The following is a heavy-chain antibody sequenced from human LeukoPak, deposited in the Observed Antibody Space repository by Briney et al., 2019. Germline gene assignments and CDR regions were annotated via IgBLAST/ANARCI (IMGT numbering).Heavy chain of an antibody. Sequence: PSETLSLTCTVSGGSISSYYWSWIRLPPGKGLEWIGYLSKSGNTNYSPSLKSRVTIFGDTSKNQFFLKLSSVTAADTAVYYCARARYVNSFYSFDIWGQGTLVTVSS. J-gene: IGHJ3*02. V-gene: IGHV4-59*01. D-gene: IGHD2-2*01. CDR1: GGSISSYY. CDR2: LSKSGNT. CDR3: ARARYVNSFYSFDI.